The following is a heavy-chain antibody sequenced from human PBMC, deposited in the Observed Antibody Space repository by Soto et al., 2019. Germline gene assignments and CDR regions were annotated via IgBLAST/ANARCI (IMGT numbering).Heavy chain of an antibody. CDR1: GYTFTGYY. D-gene: IGHD3-3*01. Sequence: QVQLVQSGAEVKKPGASVKVSCKASGYTFTGYYMHWVRQAPGQGLEWMGWINPNSGGTNYAQKFQGWVTMTRDTSISTAYMELSRLRSDDTAVYYCARELLFLDLPKYGMDVWGQGTTVTVSS. CDR2: INPNSGGT. CDR3: ARELLFLDLPKYGMDV. V-gene: IGHV1-2*04. J-gene: IGHJ6*02.